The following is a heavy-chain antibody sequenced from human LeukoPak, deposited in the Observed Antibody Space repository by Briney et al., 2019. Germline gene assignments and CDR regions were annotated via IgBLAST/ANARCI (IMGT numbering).Heavy chain of an antibody. D-gene: IGHD5-12*01. CDR2: IRYDGSNK. Sequence: GGSLRLSCAASGFTFSSYGMSWVRQAPGKGLEWVAFIRYDGSNKYYADSVKGRFTISRDNSKNTLYLQMNSLRAEDTAVYYCAKDSGYDPGLDYWGQGTLVTVSS. CDR3: AKDSGYDPGLDY. J-gene: IGHJ4*02. V-gene: IGHV3-30*02. CDR1: GFTFSSYG.